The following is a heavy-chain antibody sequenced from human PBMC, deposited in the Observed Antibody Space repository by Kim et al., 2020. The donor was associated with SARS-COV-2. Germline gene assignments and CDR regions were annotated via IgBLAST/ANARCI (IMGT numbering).Heavy chain of an antibody. CDR1: GFTFSTYG. D-gene: IGHD2-8*01. CDR3: AREILYQGYYFDY. J-gene: IGHJ4*02. V-gene: IGHV3-33*01. Sequence: GGSLRLSCAASGFTFSTYGMHWVRQAPGKGLDWVAVIWYDGNTKYYADSVKGRFTISRDNSRNTLYLQMNSLRAVDTAVYYCAREILYQGYYFDYWGQGTLVTVSS. CDR2: IWYDGNTK.